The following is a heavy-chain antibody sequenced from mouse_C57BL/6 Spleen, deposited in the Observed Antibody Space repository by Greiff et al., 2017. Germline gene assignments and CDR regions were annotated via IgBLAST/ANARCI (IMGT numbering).Heavy chain of an antibody. CDR1: GFTFSDYG. J-gene: IGHJ4*01. Sequence: EVKLLESGGGLVKPGGSLKLSCAASGFTFSDYGMHWVRQAPEKGLEWVAYISSGSSTIYYADTVKGRFTIARNNAKNTLFLQMASLRSEDTAKYYCARGGNPVYYYAMEYWGQGTSVTVSS. V-gene: IGHV5-17*01. D-gene: IGHD2-1*01. CDR2: ISSGSSTI. CDR3: ARGGNPVYYYAMEY.